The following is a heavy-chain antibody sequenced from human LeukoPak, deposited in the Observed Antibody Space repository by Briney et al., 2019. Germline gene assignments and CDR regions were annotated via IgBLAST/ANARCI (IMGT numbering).Heavy chain of an antibody. CDR1: GFTFSHYG. D-gene: IGHD2-2*02. CDR3: ARDVGIVVVPAAIPYYYYYGMDV. CDR2: IWYDGSNK. J-gene: IGHJ6*02. Sequence: GGSLRLSCAASGFTFSHYGMHWVRQAPGKGLEWVAVIWYDGSNKYYADSVKGRFTISRDNSKNTLYLQMNSLRAEDTAVYYCARDVGIVVVPAAIPYYYYYGMDVWGQGTTVTVSS. V-gene: IGHV3-33*08.